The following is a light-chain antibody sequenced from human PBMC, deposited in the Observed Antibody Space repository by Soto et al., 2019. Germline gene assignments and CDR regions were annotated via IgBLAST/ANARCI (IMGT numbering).Light chain of an antibody. CDR1: QRISTY. CDR3: QQSYSTPYT. Sequence: DIQMTQSPSSLSASVGDRVNITCRASQRISTYLNWYRQRPGKAPKILIYGASSLQSGVPSRFSGGGSGTDFTLIISSLQPEDFATYSCQQSYSTPYTFGQGTKVDIK. J-gene: IGKJ2*01. CDR2: GAS. V-gene: IGKV1-39*01.